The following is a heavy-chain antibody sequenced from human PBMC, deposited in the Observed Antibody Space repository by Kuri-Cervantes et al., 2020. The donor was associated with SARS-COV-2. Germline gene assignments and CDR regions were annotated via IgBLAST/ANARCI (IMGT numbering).Heavy chain of an antibody. CDR1: GGTFSSYA. Sequence: SVKVSCKASGGTFSSYAISWVRQAPGQGLEWMGGIIPIFGTANYAQKFQGRVTITTDESTSTGYMELSSLRSEDTAVYYCARPERFFGVVIPQGGAFDIWGQGTMVTVSS. D-gene: IGHD3-3*01. J-gene: IGHJ3*02. CDR2: IIPIFGTA. V-gene: IGHV1-69*05. CDR3: ARPERFFGVVIPQGGAFDI.